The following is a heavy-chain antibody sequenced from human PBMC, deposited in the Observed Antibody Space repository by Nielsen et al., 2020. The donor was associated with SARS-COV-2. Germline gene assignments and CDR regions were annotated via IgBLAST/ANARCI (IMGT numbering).Heavy chain of an antibody. CDR2: INWNSGSI. J-gene: IGHJ6*02. CDR1: GFTFDDYA. CDR3: AKGRYYASGKSYYYGMAV. D-gene: IGHD3-10*01. V-gene: IGHV3-9*01. Sequence: SLKISCAASGFTFDDYAMHWVRQTPGKGLEWVSGINWNSGSIDYADSVKGRFTISRDNAKNSLYLQMNSLRPEDTALYYCAKGRYYASGKSYYYGMAVWGQWTTVTVSS.